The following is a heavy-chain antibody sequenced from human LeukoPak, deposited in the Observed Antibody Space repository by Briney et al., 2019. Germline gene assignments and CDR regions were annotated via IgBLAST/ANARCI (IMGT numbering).Heavy chain of an antibody. J-gene: IGHJ3*02. CDR3: ARDYYGSGSSSGGAFDI. CDR1: GFTFSSYA. Sequence: GRSLRLSCAASGFTFSSYAMHWVRQAPGKGLEWVAVISYDGSNKYYADSVKGRFTISRDNSKNTLYLQMNSLRAGDTAVYYCARDYYGSGSSSGGAFDIWGQGTMVTVSS. V-gene: IGHV3-30*04. CDR2: ISYDGSNK. D-gene: IGHD3-10*01.